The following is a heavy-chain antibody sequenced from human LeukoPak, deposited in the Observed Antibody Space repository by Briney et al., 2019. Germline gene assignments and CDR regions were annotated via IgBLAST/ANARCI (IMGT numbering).Heavy chain of an antibody. J-gene: IGHJ4*02. D-gene: IGHD6-6*01. CDR3: ASGWQLGN. CDR1: GFTFSSYW. CDR2: ISSSGSTL. V-gene: IGHV3-48*04. Sequence: PGGSLRLSCAASGFTFSSYWMHWVRQAPGKGLEWISHISSSGSTLYYADSVKGRFTISRDNARSSLYLQMNSLRAEDTAVYYCASGWQLGNWGQGTLVTVCS.